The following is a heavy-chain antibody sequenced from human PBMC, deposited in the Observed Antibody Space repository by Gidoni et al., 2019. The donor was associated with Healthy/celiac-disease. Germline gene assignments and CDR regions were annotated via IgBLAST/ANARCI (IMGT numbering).Heavy chain of an antibody. V-gene: IGHV4-34*01. D-gene: IGHD3-10*01. Sequence: QVQLQQWGAGLLKPSETLSLTCAVYGGSFSGYYWSWIRQPPGKGLEWIGEINHSGSTNYSPSLKSRVTISVDTSKNQFSLKLSSVTAADTAVYYCARGVAWFGELFLHWFDPWGQGTLVTVSS. CDR1: GGSFSGYY. CDR3: ARGVAWFGELFLHWFDP. J-gene: IGHJ5*02. CDR2: INHSGST.